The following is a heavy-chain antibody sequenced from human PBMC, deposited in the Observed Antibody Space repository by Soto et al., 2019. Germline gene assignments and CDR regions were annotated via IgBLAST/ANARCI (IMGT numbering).Heavy chain of an antibody. CDR3: ARAYYFDSSGYPKAFDI. CDR1: GFTVSSNY. D-gene: IGHD3-22*01. J-gene: IGHJ3*02. CDR2: IYSGGSR. Sequence: EVQLVETGGGLSQPGGSLRLSCAASGFTVSSNYMGWVRQAPGKGLEWVSVIYSGGSRYYADSVKGRVTIFRDNSKQTMYLKMNSLRAEDTAVYYCARAYYFDSSGYPKAFDIWGQGTMVTASS. V-gene: IGHV3-53*02.